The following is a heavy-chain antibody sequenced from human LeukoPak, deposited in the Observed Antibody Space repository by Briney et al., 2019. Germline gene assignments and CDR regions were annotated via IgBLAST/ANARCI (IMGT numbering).Heavy chain of an antibody. CDR2: IIPIFGTA. D-gene: IGHD2-2*01. CDR1: GGTFSSYA. J-gene: IGHJ6*02. Sequence: SVKVSCKASGGTFSSYAISWVRQAPGQGLEWMGGIIPIFGTANYAQKFQGRVTITADESTSTAYMELSSLRSGDTAVYYCAYSRGTNLRTSGMDVWGQETTVTVSS. V-gene: IGHV1-69*13. CDR3: AYSRGTNLRTSGMDV.